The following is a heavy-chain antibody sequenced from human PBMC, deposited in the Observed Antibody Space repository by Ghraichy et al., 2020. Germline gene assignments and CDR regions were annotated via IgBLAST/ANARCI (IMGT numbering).Heavy chain of an antibody. Sequence: ASVKVSCKASGYTFSGSYIYWARQAPGQGLEWMGWISPNTGDTYYVQKFQGRVTMTRDTSISTAYMELNRVTSDDTAVYYCARGQCGMDMWRQGTTVTVSS. J-gene: IGHJ6*02. CDR2: ISPNTGDT. CDR1: GYTFSGSY. V-gene: IGHV1-2*02. D-gene: IGHD6-19*01. CDR3: ARGQCGMDM.